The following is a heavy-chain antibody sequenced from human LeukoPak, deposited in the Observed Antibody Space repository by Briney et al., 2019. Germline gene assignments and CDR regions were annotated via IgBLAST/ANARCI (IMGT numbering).Heavy chain of an antibody. V-gene: IGHV5-51*01. Sequence: GESLKTSCKGSGYSFTSYWIGWVRQMPGKGLEWMGIIYPGDSDTRYSPSFQGQVTISADKSISTAYPQWSSLKASDTAMYYCARHRYSSGWSPFDYWGQGTLVTVSS. J-gene: IGHJ4*02. CDR1: GYSFTSYW. CDR2: IYPGDSDT. CDR3: ARHRYSSGWSPFDY. D-gene: IGHD6-19*01.